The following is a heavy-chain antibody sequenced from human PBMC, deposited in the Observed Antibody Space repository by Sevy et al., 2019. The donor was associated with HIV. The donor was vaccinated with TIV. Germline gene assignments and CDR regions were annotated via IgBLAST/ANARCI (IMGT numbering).Heavy chain of an antibody. D-gene: IGHD3-9*01. CDR1: GFTFSDYY. J-gene: IGHJ4*02. V-gene: IGHV3-11*01. Sequence: GGCLRLSCAASGFTFSDYYMSWIRQAPGKGLEWVSYISSSGSTIYYADSVKGRFTISRDNAKNSLYLQMNSLRAEDTAVYYCARGDRVLRYFDWFPSPYFDYWGQGTLVTVSS. CDR2: ISSSGSTI. CDR3: ARGDRVLRYFDWFPSPYFDY.